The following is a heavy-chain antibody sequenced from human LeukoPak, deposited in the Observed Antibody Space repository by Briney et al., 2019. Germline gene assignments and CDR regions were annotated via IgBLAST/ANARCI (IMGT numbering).Heavy chain of an antibody. CDR1: GFTFHSYG. D-gene: IGHD3-9*01. CDR2: IGASGGST. CDR3: AKAEGYYILTGLDC. V-gene: IGHV3-23*01. Sequence: PGGSLRLSCAICGFTFHSYGLSWLRQAPGKGLEWVSGIGASGGSTYYADSVKGRFTISRDNSKNTLYLQMNSLRTEDTAVYYCAKAEGYYILTGLDCWRQGTLVTVSS. J-gene: IGHJ4*02.